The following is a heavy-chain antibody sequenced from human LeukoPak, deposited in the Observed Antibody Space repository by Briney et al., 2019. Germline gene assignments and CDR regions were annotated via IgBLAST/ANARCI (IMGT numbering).Heavy chain of an antibody. CDR2: INHSGST. V-gene: IGHV4-34*01. CDR1: GGSFSGYY. CDR3: ARGITGTTDYYYYYMDV. D-gene: IGHD1-7*01. Sequence: SETLSLTCAVYGGSFSGYYWSWIRQPPGKGLEWIGEINHSGSTNYNPSLKSRVTISVDTSKNQFSLKLSSVTAADTAVYYCARGITGTTDYYYYYMDVWGKGTTVTVSS. J-gene: IGHJ6*03.